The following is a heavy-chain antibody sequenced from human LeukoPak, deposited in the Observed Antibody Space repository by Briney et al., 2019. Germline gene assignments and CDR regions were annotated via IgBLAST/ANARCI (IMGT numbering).Heavy chain of an antibody. CDR2: IYPGDSDT. D-gene: IGHD3-3*01. V-gene: IGHV5-51*01. Sequence: PGESLKISCKGSGYSFTSYWIGWVRQMPGKGLEWMGIIYPGDSDTRYSLSFQGQVTISADKSISTAYLQWSSLKASDTAMYYCARLGSEYYDFWSGYYPTSNWFDPWGQGTLVTVSS. J-gene: IGHJ5*02. CDR1: GYSFTSYW. CDR3: ARLGSEYYDFWSGYYPTSNWFDP.